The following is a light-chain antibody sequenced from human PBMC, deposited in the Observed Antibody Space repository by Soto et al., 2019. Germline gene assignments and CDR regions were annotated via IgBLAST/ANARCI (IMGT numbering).Light chain of an antibody. J-gene: IGLJ2*01. CDR3: SSYTSSSTPVV. V-gene: IGLV2-14*01. CDR1: SSDVGGYNY. CDR2: DVS. Sequence: QSVLTQPASVSGSPGQSITISCTGTSSDVGGYNYVSWCQQHPGKAPKLMIYDVSNRPSGVSNRFSGSKSGNTASLTISGLQAEDEADYYCSSYTSSSTPVVFGGGTQLTVL.